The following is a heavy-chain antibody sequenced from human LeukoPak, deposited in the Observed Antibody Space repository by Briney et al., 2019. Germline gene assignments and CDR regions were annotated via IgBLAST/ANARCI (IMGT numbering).Heavy chain of an antibody. CDR2: ISTGGQT. D-gene: IGHD6-19*01. CDR3: ARERLGMDV. CDR1: GLTFRTNY. Sequence: GGSLRLSCAASGLTFRTNYMHWVRQAPGKGLEWVSVISTGGQTYYADSVKARFIVSRDNSNNTLSLQMNSPRVDDTAVYFCARERLGMDVWGQGTTVTVSS. J-gene: IGHJ6*02. V-gene: IGHV3-66*01.